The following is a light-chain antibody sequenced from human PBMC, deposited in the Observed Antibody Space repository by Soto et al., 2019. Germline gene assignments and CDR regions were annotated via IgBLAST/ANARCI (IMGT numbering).Light chain of an antibody. Sequence: DIQMTQSPSSLSASVGDRVTITCRASQGISNSLAWFQRGPGKVPKLLIYDASTLHLGVPSRFSGSGSGTDFTLTISSLQPEDFATYYCQEYTSAPFTFGPGTKVDIK. CDR2: DAS. CDR3: QEYTSAPFT. V-gene: IGKV1-27*01. CDR1: QGISNS. J-gene: IGKJ3*01.